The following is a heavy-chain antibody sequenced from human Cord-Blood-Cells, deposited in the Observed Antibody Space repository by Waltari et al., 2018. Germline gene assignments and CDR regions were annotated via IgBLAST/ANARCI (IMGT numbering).Heavy chain of an antibody. CDR3: ARVHDFWSGYYYFDY. J-gene: IGHJ4*02. V-gene: IGHV4-30-4*01. CDR2: IDYSGST. CDR1: GGSISSGDYY. D-gene: IGHD3-3*01. Sequence: QVQLQESGPGLVKPSQTLSLTCTVSGGSISSGDYYWRWIRQPPGKGLVWIGYIDYSGSTYYNPSLKSRVTISVDTSKNQFSLKLSSVTAADTAVYYCARVHDFWSGYYYFDYWGQGTLVTVSS.